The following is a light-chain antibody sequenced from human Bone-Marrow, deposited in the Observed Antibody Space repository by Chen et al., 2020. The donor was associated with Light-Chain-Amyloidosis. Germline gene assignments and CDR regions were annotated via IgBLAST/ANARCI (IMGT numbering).Light chain of an antibody. Sequence: SYVLTQPPPASAAPGPTATIAWGGTNLGSTSGHWYQQTPGQAPLLVVYDDSDRPSGIPDRFSGSNSGNSATLTISRVEAGDEADYYCQVWDSSSDRPVFGGGTKLTVL. J-gene: IGLJ3*02. CDR3: QVWDSSSDRPV. CDR1: NLGSTS. CDR2: DDS. V-gene: IGLV3-21*02.